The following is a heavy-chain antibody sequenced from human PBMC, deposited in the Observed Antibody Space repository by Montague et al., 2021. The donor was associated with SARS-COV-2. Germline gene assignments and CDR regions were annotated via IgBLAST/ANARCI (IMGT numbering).Heavy chain of an antibody. J-gene: IGHJ4*02. V-gene: IGHV4-59*11. CDR2: IYYTGST. CDR3: ARGFDY. CDR1: GDSITSHY. Sequence: SETLSLTCTVSGDSITSHYWSWIWQPPGKGLEWIGYIYYTGSTNYNPSFKSRVTISVDTSKNQFSLKLSSVTAADTAVYFCARGFDYWGQGTLVTVSS.